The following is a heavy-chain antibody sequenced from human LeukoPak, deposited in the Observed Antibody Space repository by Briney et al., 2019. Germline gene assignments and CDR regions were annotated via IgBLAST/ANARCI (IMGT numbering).Heavy chain of an antibody. CDR1: GYTLTELS. J-gene: IGHJ4*02. CDR2: FDPEDGET. Sequence: ASVKVSCKVSGYTLTELSMHWVRQAPGKGLGWMGGFDPEDGETIYAQKFQGRVTMTEDTSTDTAYMELSSLRSEDTAVYYCATLPVCSSTSCYTDDYWGQGTLVTVSS. V-gene: IGHV1-24*01. CDR3: ATLPVCSSTSCYTDDY. D-gene: IGHD2-2*02.